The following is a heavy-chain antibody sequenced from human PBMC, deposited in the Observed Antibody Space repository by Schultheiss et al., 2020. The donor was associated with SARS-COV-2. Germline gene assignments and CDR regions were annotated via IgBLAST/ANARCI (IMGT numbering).Heavy chain of an antibody. V-gene: IGHV3-23*01. Sequence: GGSLRLSCAASGFTFSSYAMSWVRQAPGKGLEWVSAISGSGGSTYYADSVKGRFTISRDNSKNTLYLQMNSLRAEDTAVYYCAKDQVVPSYTPYYGMDVWGQGTTVTVSS. CDR2: ISGSGGST. J-gene: IGHJ6*02. CDR1: GFTFSSYA. D-gene: IGHD2-2*01. CDR3: AKDQVVPSYTPYYGMDV.